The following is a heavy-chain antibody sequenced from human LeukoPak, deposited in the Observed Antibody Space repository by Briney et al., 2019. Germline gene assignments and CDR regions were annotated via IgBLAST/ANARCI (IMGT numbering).Heavy chain of an antibody. V-gene: IGHV4-59*08. CDR3: ARQGGEYYEYYFDY. Sequence: SETLSLTCTVSGGSISSYYWSWIRQPPGKGLEWIGYIYYSGSTNYNPSLRSRVTISVDTSKNQFSLKLSSVTAADTAVYYCARQGGEYYEYYFDYWGQGTLVTVSS. CDR1: GGSISSYY. J-gene: IGHJ4*02. D-gene: IGHD3-22*01. CDR2: IYYSGST.